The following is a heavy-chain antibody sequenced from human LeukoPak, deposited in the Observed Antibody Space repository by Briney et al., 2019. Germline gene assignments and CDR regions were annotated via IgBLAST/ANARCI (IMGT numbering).Heavy chain of an antibody. Sequence: GGSRRLSCAASGFTFSDHHMDWVRQAPGKGLEWVGRTRNKANSYTTEYAASVKGRFTISRDDSKNSLYLQMNSLKTEDTAVYYCARDLSNWGQGTLVTVSS. CDR2: TRNKANSYTT. CDR1: GFTFSDHH. V-gene: IGHV3-72*01. CDR3: ARDLSN. D-gene: IGHD2/OR15-2a*01. J-gene: IGHJ4*02.